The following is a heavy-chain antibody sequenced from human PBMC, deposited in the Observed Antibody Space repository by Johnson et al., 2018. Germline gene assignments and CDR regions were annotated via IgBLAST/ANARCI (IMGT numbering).Heavy chain of an antibody. D-gene: IGHD3-22*01. V-gene: IGHV1-69*01. Sequence: QVQLQESGAEVKKXGSSXKVXCKASGGTFSSYAISWVRQAPGQGLEWMGGIIPIFGTANYAQKFQGRVTITADESTRTAYMELSSLRSEDTAVYYCARVYYDSSGVPEYFQHWGQGTLVTVSS. CDR1: GGTFSSYA. CDR3: ARVYYDSSGVPEYFQH. CDR2: IIPIFGTA. J-gene: IGHJ1*01.